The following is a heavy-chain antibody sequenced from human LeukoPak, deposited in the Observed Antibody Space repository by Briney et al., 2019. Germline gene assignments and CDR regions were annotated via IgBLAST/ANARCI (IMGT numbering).Heavy chain of an antibody. D-gene: IGHD3-22*01. Sequence: TSETLSLTCTVSGGSISSYYWSWIRQPPGKGLEWIGYIYYSGSTNYNPSLKSRVTISVDTSKNQFSLKLSSVTAADTAVYYCTRDPNYDSSGYSYYFDYWGQGTLVTVSS. J-gene: IGHJ4*02. CDR3: TRDPNYDSSGYSYYFDY. V-gene: IGHV4-59*01. CDR1: GGSISSYY. CDR2: IYYSGST.